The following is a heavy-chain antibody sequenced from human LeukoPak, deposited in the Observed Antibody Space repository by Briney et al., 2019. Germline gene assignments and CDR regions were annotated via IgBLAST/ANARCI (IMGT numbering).Heavy chain of an antibody. CDR1: GYSISSGYY. CDR3: AVVATVTSFDY. J-gene: IGHJ4*02. CDR2: IYHSGST. D-gene: IGHD5-12*01. V-gene: IGHV4-38-2*02. Sequence: PSETLSLTCTVSGYSISSGYYWGWIRQPPGKGLEWIGSIYHSGSTYYNPSLKSRVTISVDTSKNQFSLKLSSVTAADTAVYYCAVVATVTSFDYWGQGTLVTVSS.